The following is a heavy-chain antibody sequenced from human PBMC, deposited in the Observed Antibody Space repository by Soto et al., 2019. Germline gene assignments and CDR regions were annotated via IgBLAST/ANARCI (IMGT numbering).Heavy chain of an antibody. V-gene: IGHV3-7*01. D-gene: IGHD6-19*01. CDR3: AREEADSSADLIDP. Sequence: EVQLVESGGGLVQPGGSLSLSCAASGFTFSSYWMSWVRQAPGKGLEWVANIKQDGSEKYYLDSVKGRFTISRDNAKNSLYLQMNSLRAEDTAVYYCAREEADSSADLIDPWGQGTLVTVSS. CDR2: IKQDGSEK. CDR1: GFTFSSYW. J-gene: IGHJ5*02.